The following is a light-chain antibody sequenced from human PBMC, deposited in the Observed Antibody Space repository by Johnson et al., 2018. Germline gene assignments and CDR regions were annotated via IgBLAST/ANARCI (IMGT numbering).Light chain of an antibody. J-gene: IGLJ1*01. Sequence: QSVLTQPPSVSAAPGQKVTISCYGSSSNIGNNYVSWYQQLPGTAPKLLIYENNKRPSGIPDRFSGYKSGTSATLGITGLQTGDEADYYCGTWDSSLSAGNVFGTGTKVTVL. CDR1: SSNIGNNY. CDR3: GTWDSSLSAGNV. CDR2: ENN. V-gene: IGLV1-51*02.